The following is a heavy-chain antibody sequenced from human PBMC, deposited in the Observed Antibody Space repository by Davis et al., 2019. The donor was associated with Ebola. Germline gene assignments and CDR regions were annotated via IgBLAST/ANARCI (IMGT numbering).Heavy chain of an antibody. CDR2: IYYSGST. CDR3: ARVKYQLLLVTWP. J-gene: IGHJ5*02. Sequence: SETLSLTCTVSGGSISSGDYYWSWIRQPPGKGLEWIGYIYYSGSTYYNPSLKSRVTISVDTSKNQFSLKLSSVTAADTAVYYCARVKYQLLLVTWPWGQGTLVTVSS. D-gene: IGHD2-2*01. CDR1: GGSISSGDYY. V-gene: IGHV4-30-4*01.